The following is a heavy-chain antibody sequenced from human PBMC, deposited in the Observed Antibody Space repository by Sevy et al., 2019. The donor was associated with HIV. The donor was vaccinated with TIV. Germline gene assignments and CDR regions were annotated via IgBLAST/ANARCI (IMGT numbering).Heavy chain of an antibody. Sequence: GGSLRLSCAASGFTFSSFWMSWVRQAPGKGLGWVASIKQDGSEKYYVDSLKGRFTISRDNAKKALYLQMNSLRAEDTAVYFCATHWWLRRAYWGQGTLVTVSS. D-gene: IGHD2-8*02. CDR3: ATHWWLRRAY. CDR1: GFTFSSFW. CDR2: IKQDGSEK. V-gene: IGHV3-7*01. J-gene: IGHJ4*02.